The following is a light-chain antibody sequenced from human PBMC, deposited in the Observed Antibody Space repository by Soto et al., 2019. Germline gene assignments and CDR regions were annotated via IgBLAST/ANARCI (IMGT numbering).Light chain of an antibody. Sequence: QSALTQPASVSGSPGQSITISCTGTSSDVGGYNYVSWYQQHPGKAPKLMIYDVSNRPSGVSNRFSGSKSGNTASLTISGLQAEDEADYYCSSYTSSSTYVFGTGRKLTVL. J-gene: IGLJ1*01. V-gene: IGLV2-14*01. CDR1: SSDVGGYNY. CDR2: DVS. CDR3: SSYTSSSTYV.